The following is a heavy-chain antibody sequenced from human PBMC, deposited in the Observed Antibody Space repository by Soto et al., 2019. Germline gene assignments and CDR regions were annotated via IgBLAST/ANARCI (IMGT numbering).Heavy chain of an antibody. CDR1: GFTFSSYA. V-gene: IGHV3-23*01. CDR3: AKNCRRASNGSGDY. Sequence: EVQLLESGGGLVQPGGSLRLSCAASGFTFSSYAMSWVRQAPGKGLEWVSAISGSGGSTYYADSVKGRFTISRDNSKNTLYLQLTGRRAEDTAEYSGAKNCRRASNGSGDYWGQGTRVPVPS. D-gene: IGHD3-10*01. CDR2: ISGSGGST. J-gene: IGHJ4*02.